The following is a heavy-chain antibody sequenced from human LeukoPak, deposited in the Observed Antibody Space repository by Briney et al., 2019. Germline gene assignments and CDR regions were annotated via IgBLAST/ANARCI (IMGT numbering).Heavy chain of an antibody. CDR2: IYSGGST. CDR3: ARDSYYYDSSGYSDAFDI. J-gene: IGHJ3*02. V-gene: IGHV3-66*01. D-gene: IGHD3-22*01. Sequence: AGGSLRLSCAASGFTVSSNDMSWVRQAPGKGLECISVIYSGGSTYYADSVKGRFTISRDNSKNTLYLQMNSLRAEDTAVYYCARDSYYYDSSGYSDAFDIWGQGTMVTVSS. CDR1: GFTVSSND.